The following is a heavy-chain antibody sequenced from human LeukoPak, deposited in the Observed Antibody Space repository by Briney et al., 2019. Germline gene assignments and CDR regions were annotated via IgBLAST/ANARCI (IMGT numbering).Heavy chain of an antibody. CDR1: GGSFSTYY. V-gene: IGHV4-59*08. Sequence: PSETLSLTCAVYGGSFSTYYWGWIRQPPGKGLEWIGYIYYSGSTNYNPSLKSRVTISVDTSKNQFSLKLSSETAADTAVYYCARQRGSSSWRWFDPWGQGTLVTVSS. CDR3: ARQRGSSSWRWFDP. J-gene: IGHJ5*02. D-gene: IGHD6-13*01. CDR2: IYYSGST.